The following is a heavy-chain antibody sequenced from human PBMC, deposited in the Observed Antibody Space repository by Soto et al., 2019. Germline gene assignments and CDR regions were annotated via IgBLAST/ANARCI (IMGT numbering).Heavy chain of an antibody. J-gene: IGHJ4*02. V-gene: IGHV3-48*01. D-gene: IGHD6-13*01. Sequence: EVQLVEAGGGLVQPGGSLRLSCAASGFTFSSYSMNLVRQAPGKGLAWVSYISGMTSLIYYTDSVKGRFTISRDNDKNSLHLQMNSLRAEDTAVYYCARDPQPIATAGIYYFDYWGQGTLVTVSS. CDR2: ISGMTSLI. CDR1: GFTFSSYS. CDR3: ARDPQPIATAGIYYFDY.